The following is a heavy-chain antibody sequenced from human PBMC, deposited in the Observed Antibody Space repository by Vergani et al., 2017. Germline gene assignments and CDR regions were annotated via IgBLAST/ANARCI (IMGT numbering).Heavy chain of an antibody. V-gene: IGHV3-66*02. J-gene: IGHJ4*02. CDR2: IHNGGDT. CDR3: ARELAPGLPDY. Sequence: EVQLLESGGGLVQPGVSLRLSCAASGFTVSSNYMSWVRQAPGKGLEWVSDIHNGGDTYYADSVKGRFTISRDNSKNTLYLQMNSLRPDDTAVYYCARELAPGLPDYWGQGTLVTVSS. CDR1: GFTVSSNY. D-gene: IGHD1-7*01.